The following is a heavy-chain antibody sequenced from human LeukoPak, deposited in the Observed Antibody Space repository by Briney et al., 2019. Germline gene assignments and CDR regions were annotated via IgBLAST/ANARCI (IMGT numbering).Heavy chain of an antibody. CDR3: ARDGYSYGGDYYYHMDV. CDR1: GGSISSSSYY. Sequence: SETLSLTCTVSGGSISSSSYYWGWIRQPPGKGLEWIGYIYYSGSTNYNPSLKSRVTISVDTSKNQFSLKLSSVTAADTAVYYCARDGYSYGGDYYYHMDVWGKGTTVTVSS. V-gene: IGHV4-61*01. D-gene: IGHD5-18*01. J-gene: IGHJ6*03. CDR2: IYYSGST.